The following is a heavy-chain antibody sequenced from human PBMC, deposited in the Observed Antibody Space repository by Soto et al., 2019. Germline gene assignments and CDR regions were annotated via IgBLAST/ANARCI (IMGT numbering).Heavy chain of an antibody. CDR2: IKTKSEGGTT. J-gene: IGHJ5*02. CDR1: GFTFSNAW. D-gene: IGHD4-17*01. V-gene: IGHV3-15*07. CDR3: TTRLNYGS. Sequence: PGGSLRLSCAASGFTFSNAWMNWVRQPLGKGLEWVGRIKTKSEGGTTDYAAPVKGRFTISRDDSKHTLYLQMNSLKTEDTAVYYCTTRLNYGSWGQGTLVTVSS.